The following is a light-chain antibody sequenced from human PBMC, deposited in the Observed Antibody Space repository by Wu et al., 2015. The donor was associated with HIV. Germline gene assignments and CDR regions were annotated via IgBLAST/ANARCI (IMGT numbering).Light chain of an antibody. Sequence: DIQMTQSPSSLSASVGDRVTITCRASQAISSWLAWYQKKPGKAPNLLIYAASSLQSGVPSRFSGSGSGTDFTLTISSLQPEDFATYFCQQANSFSPTFGQGTKVEIK. CDR2: AAS. CDR3: QQANSFSPT. CDR1: QAISSW. V-gene: IGKV1-12*01. J-gene: IGKJ1*01.